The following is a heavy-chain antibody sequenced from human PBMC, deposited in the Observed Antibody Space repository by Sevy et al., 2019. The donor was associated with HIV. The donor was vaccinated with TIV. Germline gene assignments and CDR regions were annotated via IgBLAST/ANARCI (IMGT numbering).Heavy chain of an antibody. CDR3: VREGLGGYSYSLDY. J-gene: IGHJ4*01. CDR2: MKQDGSEE. V-gene: IGHV3-7*01. D-gene: IGHD5-18*01. Sequence: GGSLRLSCAASGFIFSNYSMNWVRQAPGKGLEWVATMKQDGSEEDYVDSVKGRFTISRDNAKNSLFLQMNSLSAEDTAVYYCVREGLGGYSYSLDYWGHGTLVTVSS. CDR1: GFIFSNYS.